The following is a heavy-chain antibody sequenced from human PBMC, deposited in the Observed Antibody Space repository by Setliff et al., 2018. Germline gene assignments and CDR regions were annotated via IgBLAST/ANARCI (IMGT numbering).Heavy chain of an antibody. V-gene: IGHV4-59*01. CDR3: VSGLHAAFDI. CDR1: GASISTYY. J-gene: IGHJ3*02. CDR2: IYYSGST. Sequence: PSETLSLTCTVSGASISTYYWSWIRQPPGEGLEWIGYIYYSGSTNYNPSLKSRVTMSVDTSKNQLSLKLRSVTAADTAVYYCVSGLHAAFDIWGQGNPGHRLL.